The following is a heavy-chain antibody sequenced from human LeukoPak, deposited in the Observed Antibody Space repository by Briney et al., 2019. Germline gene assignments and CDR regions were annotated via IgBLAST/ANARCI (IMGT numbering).Heavy chain of an antibody. CDR1: GGSISSYY. V-gene: IGHV4-59*01. CDR2: IYSSGST. CDR3: ARDDRSGYYGLDY. J-gene: IGHJ4*02. Sequence: PSETLSLTCTISGGSISSYYWNWIRQPPGKGLEWIGYIYSSGSTNYNPSLKSRVTISVDTSKNQFSLKLTSMTAADTAVYYCARDDRSGYYGLDYWGQGTLVTVSS. D-gene: IGHD3-22*01.